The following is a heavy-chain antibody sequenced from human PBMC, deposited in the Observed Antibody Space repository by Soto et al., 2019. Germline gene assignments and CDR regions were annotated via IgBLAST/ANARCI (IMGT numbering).Heavy chain of an antibody. Sequence: ASVKLSCQASGYTLTSFYMHWVRQAPGQGLEWMGMINPGGGVTSYAQKFEGRVTLTRDTSTSTVYMELRSLRFEDTAVYYCARQKHIAVVTARGYLDPWGQGTLVTVSS. CDR3: ARQKHIAVVTARGYLDP. CDR2: INPGGGVT. D-gene: IGHD2-21*02. J-gene: IGHJ5*02. V-gene: IGHV1-46*01. CDR1: GYTLTSFY.